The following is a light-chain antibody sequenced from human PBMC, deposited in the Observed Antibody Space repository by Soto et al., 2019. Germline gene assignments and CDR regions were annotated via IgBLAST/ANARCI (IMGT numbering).Light chain of an antibody. CDR3: LKSDTAPHT. Sequence: DIQMTQSPSSLSASIGDRVTITCRASQDIDNSLAWYQQKPGKVPQLLIYAASSLYSGVPARFTGRGYGTDFSLTISSLQPEDVATYFCLKSDTAPHTFGPGTKVNIK. CDR1: QDIDNS. J-gene: IGKJ3*01. V-gene: IGKV1-27*01. CDR2: AAS.